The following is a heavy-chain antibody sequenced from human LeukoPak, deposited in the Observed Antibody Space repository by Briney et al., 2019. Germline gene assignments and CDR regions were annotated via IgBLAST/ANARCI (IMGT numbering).Heavy chain of an antibody. Sequence: GGSLRLSCVVSGYSFSTNMMTWVRQAPGKGLEWVATILPAGKESYRVDSVRGRFIISRDNAKNSLFLEMNSLRHDDTALHYCMSAHGYWGQGTLVTASS. CDR3: MSAHGY. CDR2: ILPAGKES. CDR1: GYSFSTNM. V-gene: IGHV3-7*01. J-gene: IGHJ4*02.